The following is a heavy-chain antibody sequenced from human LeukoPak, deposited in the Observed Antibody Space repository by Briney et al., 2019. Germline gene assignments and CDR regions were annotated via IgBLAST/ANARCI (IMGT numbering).Heavy chain of an antibody. J-gene: IGHJ6*02. V-gene: IGHV3-23*01. D-gene: IGHD2-2*01. CDR2: VGGSGDYT. CDR3: AKSLGHCTSPSCFRTYGMDV. Sequence: QPGGSLRLSCAASGFTFTSYAMSWVRQAPGKGLEWVSAVGGSGDYTYFADSMKGRFTISRDNSKNTLYLQMNSLRAEDTAVYYCAKSLGHCTSPSCFRTYGMDVWGQGTTVTVSS. CDR1: GFTFTSYA.